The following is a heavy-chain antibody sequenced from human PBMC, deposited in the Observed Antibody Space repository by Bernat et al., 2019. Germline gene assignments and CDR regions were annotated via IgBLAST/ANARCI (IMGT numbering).Heavy chain of an antibody. Sequence: QVQLQQWGAGLLKPSETLSLTCAVYGGSFSGYYWSWIRQPPGKGLEWIGEINHSGSTNYNPSLKSRVTISVDTSKSQCSLKLRSVTAADTAVYYCARGGRYQPLLYGDFDYWGQGTLVTVSS. V-gene: IGHV4-34*01. CDR1: GGSFSGYY. D-gene: IGHD2-2*02. J-gene: IGHJ4*02. CDR3: ARGGRYQPLLYGDFDY. CDR2: INHSGST.